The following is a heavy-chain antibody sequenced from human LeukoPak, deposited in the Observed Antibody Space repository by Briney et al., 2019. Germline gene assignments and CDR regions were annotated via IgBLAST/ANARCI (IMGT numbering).Heavy chain of an antibody. CDR2: ISGYNGNT. J-gene: IGHJ4*02. V-gene: IGHV1-18*01. D-gene: IGHD6-25*01. CDR1: GYAFTQFG. CDR3: ARDLGSARPLGNFDF. Sequence: SVKVSCKASGYAFTQFGVSWVRQAPGQGLEWMGWISGYNGNTHYVQHGQGRVTMTTDTSTSTAYMEVRSLRYDDTAVYFCARDLGSARPLGNFDFWGQGTLVTVSS.